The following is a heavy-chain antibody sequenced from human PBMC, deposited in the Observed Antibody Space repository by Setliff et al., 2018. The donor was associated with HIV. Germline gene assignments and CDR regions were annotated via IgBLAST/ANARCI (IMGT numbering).Heavy chain of an antibody. Sequence: SETLSLTCTVSGGSISSHFWSWIRQAPGKGLEWIGTMYFSGNARISPFFKSRVTISVDTSKNQLSLNLTSVTAADTAVYYCARVETTVRGATYAMDVWGQGTTVTVSS. V-gene: IGHV4-59*11. CDR2: MYFSGNA. D-gene: IGHD3-10*01. CDR1: GGSISSHF. J-gene: IGHJ6*02. CDR3: ARVETTVRGATYAMDV.